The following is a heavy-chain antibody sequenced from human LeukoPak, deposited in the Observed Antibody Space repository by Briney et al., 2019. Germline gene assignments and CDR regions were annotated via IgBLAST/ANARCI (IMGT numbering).Heavy chain of an antibody. CDR2: ISSSSSYI. Sequence: PGGSLRLSCAASGFTVSSNYMSWVRQAPGKGLEWVSSISSSSSYIYYADSVKGRFTISRDNAKNSLYLQMNSLRAEDTAVYYCARDPGYCSGGSCRPTGSDYWGQGTLVTVSS. CDR1: GFTVSSNY. V-gene: IGHV3-21*01. J-gene: IGHJ4*02. D-gene: IGHD2-15*01. CDR3: ARDPGYCSGGSCRPTGSDY.